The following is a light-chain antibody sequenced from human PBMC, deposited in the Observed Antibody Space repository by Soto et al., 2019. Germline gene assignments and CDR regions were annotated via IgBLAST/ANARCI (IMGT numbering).Light chain of an antibody. J-gene: IGKJ5*01. V-gene: IGKV3-15*01. CDR1: QSVRKY. CDR2: YAS. CDR3: QQYNSWPPST. Sequence: EIMMTQSPATLSVSPGERATLSCRASQSVRKYLAWYQQKPGQAPRLLIYYASTRATGIPARFSGSGSGTEFSLTISSLQSEDFALYYCQQYNSWPPSTFGQGTRLEIK.